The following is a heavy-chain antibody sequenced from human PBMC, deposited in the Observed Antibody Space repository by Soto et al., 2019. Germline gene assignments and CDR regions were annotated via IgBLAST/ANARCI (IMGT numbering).Heavy chain of an antibody. Sequence: SETLSLTCAVSGGSISSGGYSWSWIRQPPGKGLEWIGYIYHSGSTYYNPSLKSRVTISVDRSKNQFSLKLSSVTAADTAVYYCARDLHYYGTDVWGQGTTVTVSS. J-gene: IGHJ6*02. CDR2: IYHSGST. CDR1: GGSISSGGYS. CDR3: ARDLHYYGTDV. V-gene: IGHV4-30-2*01.